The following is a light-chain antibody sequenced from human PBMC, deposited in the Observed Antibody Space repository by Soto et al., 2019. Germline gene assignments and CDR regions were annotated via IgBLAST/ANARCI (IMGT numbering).Light chain of an antibody. J-gene: IGKJ2*01. CDR1: QSVSNTY. CDR2: GAS. CDR3: QQYGTSPVT. V-gene: IGKV3-20*01. Sequence: EIVLTQSPGTLSLSPGERATLSCRASQSVSNTYLAWYQHKPGQAPRLLIYGASDRATGIPDRFSGSGSVTDFTLTISSLEPEDFPLYYCQQYGTSPVTFGQGTKLEIK.